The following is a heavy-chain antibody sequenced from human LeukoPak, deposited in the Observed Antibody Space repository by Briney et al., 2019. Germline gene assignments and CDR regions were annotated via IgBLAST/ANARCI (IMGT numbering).Heavy chain of an antibody. V-gene: IGHV3-30-3*01. CDR3: ARRCSSTSCYTRDFDY. Sequence: GRSLRLSCAASGFTFSSYAMHWVRQAPGKGLEWVAVISYDGSNKYYADSVKGRFTISRDNSKNTLYLQMNSLRAEDTAVYYCARRCSSTSCYTRDFDYWGQGTLVTVSS. CDR2: ISYDGSNK. J-gene: IGHJ4*02. CDR1: GFTFSSYA. D-gene: IGHD2-2*02.